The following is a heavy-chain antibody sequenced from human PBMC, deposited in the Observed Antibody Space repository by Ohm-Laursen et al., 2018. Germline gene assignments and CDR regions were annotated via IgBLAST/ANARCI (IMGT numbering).Heavy chain of an antibody. J-gene: IGHJ4*02. CDR3: AGRVLDY. V-gene: IGHV3-53*01. Sequence: SLRLSCAASGFTVSSNYMSWVRQAPGKGLEWATVIHSGGGTYYADSVEGRFTISRDNSKNTVYLQMNSLRAEDTAMYYCAGRVLDYWGQGTLVTVSS. CDR1: GFTVSSNY. CDR2: IHSGGGT.